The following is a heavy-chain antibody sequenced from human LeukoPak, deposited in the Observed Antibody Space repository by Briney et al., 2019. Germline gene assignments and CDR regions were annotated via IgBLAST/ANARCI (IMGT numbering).Heavy chain of an antibody. Sequence: GGSLRLSCAASGFTFSSYWMSWVRQAPGQGLEWVANIKHDGSEENSVDSVKGRFTISRDNAKNSLYLQVNSLRAEDTAVYYCVRDRGRASVDYWGQGTQVTVSS. CDR3: VRDRGRASVDY. CDR2: IKHDGSEE. J-gene: IGHJ4*02. D-gene: IGHD1-26*01. V-gene: IGHV3-7*01. CDR1: GFTFSSYW.